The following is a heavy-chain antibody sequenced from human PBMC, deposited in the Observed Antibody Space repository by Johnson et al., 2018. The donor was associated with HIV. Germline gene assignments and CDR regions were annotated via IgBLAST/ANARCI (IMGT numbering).Heavy chain of an antibody. D-gene: IGHD4-17*01. CDR2: SNSDGSST. CDR1: GFIFSRSW. J-gene: IGHJ3*02. V-gene: IGHV3-74*01. CDR3: ARSMTTVTVAFDI. Sequence: VQLVESGGGLVQPGGSLRLSCSASGFIFSRSWMHWVRQVPGKGLVWVSRSNSDGSSTTYADSVKGRFTISRDKAKNTLHLQMNSLRTEDTAVYYCARSMTTVTVAFDIWGQGTMVTVSS.